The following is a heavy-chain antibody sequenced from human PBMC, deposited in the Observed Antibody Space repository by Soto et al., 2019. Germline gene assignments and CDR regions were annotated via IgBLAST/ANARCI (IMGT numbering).Heavy chain of an antibody. CDR2: ISGSGGST. CDR3: AKGGYCSGGSCYAPWNWSAP. J-gene: IGHJ5*02. Sequence: GGSLRLSCAASGFTFSSYAMSWVRQAPGKGLEWVSAISGSGGSTYYADSVKGRFTISRDNSKNTLYLQMNSLRAEDTAVYYYAKGGYCSGGSCYAPWNWSAPWGQGTLVTVSS. V-gene: IGHV3-23*01. CDR1: GFTFSSYA. D-gene: IGHD2-15*01.